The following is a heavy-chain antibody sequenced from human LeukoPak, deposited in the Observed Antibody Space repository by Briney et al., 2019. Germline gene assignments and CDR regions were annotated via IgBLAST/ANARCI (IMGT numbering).Heavy chain of an antibody. CDR2: ISSSSNTM. J-gene: IGHJ4*02. CDR3: ARGFDY. V-gene: IGHV3-48*03. CDR1: GFTLSSYE. Sequence: GGSLRLSCAASGFTLSSYEMNWVRQAPGKGLEWVSYISSSSNTMYYADSVKGRFTISRDNAKNSLYLQMNSLRDEDTAVYYCARGFDYWGQGTLVAVSS.